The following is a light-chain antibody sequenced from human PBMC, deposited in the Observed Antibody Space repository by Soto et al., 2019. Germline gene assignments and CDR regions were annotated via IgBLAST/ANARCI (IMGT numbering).Light chain of an antibody. CDR3: QYYGNSRIT. CDR2: AAS. J-gene: IGKJ5*01. CDR1: QSVNNNF. Sequence: EIVLTQSPGTLSSSPGERVALSCRASQSVNNNFLSWYQQKPGQAPRLLIYAASSGATGIPDRFSGSGSGTDFTLTINRLEPEDFVVYYCQYYGNSRITFGQGTRLEIK. V-gene: IGKV3-20*01.